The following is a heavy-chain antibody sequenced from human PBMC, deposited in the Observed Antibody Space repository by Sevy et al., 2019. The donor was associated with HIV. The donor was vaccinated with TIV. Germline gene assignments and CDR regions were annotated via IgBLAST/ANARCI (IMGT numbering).Heavy chain of an antibody. CDR2: ISSSGTTI. CDR1: GFTFSSYE. CDR3: ARVDANYDKGFDP. V-gene: IGHV3-48*03. Sequence: GGSLRLSCEASGFTFSSYEMKWVRQAPGKGLEWVSYISSSGTTIKYADSVKGRFTISRDNAKNSLYMQMNSLRAEDTAVYYCARVDANYDKGFDPWRQGTLVTVSS. J-gene: IGHJ5*02. D-gene: IGHD3-22*01.